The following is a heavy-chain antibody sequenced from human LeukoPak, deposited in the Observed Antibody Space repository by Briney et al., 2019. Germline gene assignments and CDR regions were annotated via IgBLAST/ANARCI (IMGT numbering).Heavy chain of an antibody. Sequence: PGGSLRLSCAASGFIFSDYGMSWVRQAPGKGLEWVSGIGASGASTYYSDSVRGRFTISRDNSKNSLYLQMDSLRAEDTAVFFCARIAAMLRGAYSFYYMEVWGRGTTVTISS. CDR2: IGASGAST. J-gene: IGHJ6*03. V-gene: IGHV3-23*01. CDR3: ARIAAMLRGAYSFYYMEV. CDR1: GFIFSDYG. D-gene: IGHD3-10*01.